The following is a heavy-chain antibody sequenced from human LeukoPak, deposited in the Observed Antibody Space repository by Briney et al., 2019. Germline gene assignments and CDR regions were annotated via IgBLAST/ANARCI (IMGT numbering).Heavy chain of an antibody. CDR2: ISYDGSNK. J-gene: IGHJ5*02. CDR1: GFTFSSYG. V-gene: IGHV3-30*18. D-gene: IGHD1-26*01. CDR3: AKVSGSYAYNWFDP. Sequence: GALRLSCAASGFTFSSYGMHWVRQAPGKGLEWVAVISYDGSNKYYADSVKGRFTISRDNSKNTLYLQMNSLRAEDTAVYYCAKVSGSYAYNWFDPWGQGTLVTVSS.